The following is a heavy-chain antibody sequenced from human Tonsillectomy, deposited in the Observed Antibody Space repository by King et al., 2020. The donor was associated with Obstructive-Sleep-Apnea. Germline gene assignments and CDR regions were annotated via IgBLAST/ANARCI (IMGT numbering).Heavy chain of an antibody. CDR1: GGSISSRSYF. CDR3: ARTPIAVAGKLDY. V-gene: IGHV4-39*07. CDR2: IYYSGST. J-gene: IGHJ4*02. Sequence: QLQESGPGLVKPSETLSLTCTVSGGSISSRSYFWGWIRQPPGKGLEWIGSIYYSGSTYYNPSLKSRVTISVDTSKNQFSLRLSSVTAADTAVYYCARTPIAVAGKLDYWGQGTLVTVSS. D-gene: IGHD6-19*01.